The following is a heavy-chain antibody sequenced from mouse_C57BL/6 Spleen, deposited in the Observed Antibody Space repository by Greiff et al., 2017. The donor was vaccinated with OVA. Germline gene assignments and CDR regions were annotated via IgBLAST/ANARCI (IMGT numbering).Heavy chain of an antibody. CDR2: INPNNGGT. D-gene: IGHD2-4*01. CDR1: GYTFTDYY. CDR3: ARDDDYDHYFDD. Sequence: VQLQQSGPELVKPGASVKISCKASGYTFTDYYMNWVKQSHGKSLEWIGDINPNNGGTSYNQKFKGKATLTVDKSSSTAYMELRSLTSEDSAVDYCARDDDYDHYFDDWGQGTTLTVSS. J-gene: IGHJ2*01. V-gene: IGHV1-26*01.